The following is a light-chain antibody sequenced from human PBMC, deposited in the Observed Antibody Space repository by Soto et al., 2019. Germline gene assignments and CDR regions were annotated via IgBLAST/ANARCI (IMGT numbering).Light chain of an antibody. Sequence: QSALTQPPSASGTPGQRVAISCSGSSSNIGSNAVNWYQQLPGAAPKLLIYKNNLRPSGVPDRFSGSKSGASASLANSGLQSEDEGDYYCAAWDDSLKGLVFGGGTKLTVL. J-gene: IGLJ3*02. CDR3: AAWDDSLKGLV. CDR1: SSNIGSNA. V-gene: IGLV1-44*01. CDR2: KNN.